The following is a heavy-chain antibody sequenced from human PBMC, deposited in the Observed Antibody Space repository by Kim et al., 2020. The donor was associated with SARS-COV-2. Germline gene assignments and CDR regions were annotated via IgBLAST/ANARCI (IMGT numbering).Heavy chain of an antibody. Sequence: SETLSLTCTVSGGSISTYYWSWIRQPPGKGLEWIGFIYYSGSSNYNPSLKSRATMSVDTSKNQFSLKLSSVTAADTAVYYCARGRGDWNDVRHWGQGALVTVSS. CDR1: GGSISTYY. V-gene: IGHV4-59*01. CDR3: ARGRGDWNDVRH. CDR2: IYYSGSS. D-gene: IGHD1-1*01. J-gene: IGHJ4*02.